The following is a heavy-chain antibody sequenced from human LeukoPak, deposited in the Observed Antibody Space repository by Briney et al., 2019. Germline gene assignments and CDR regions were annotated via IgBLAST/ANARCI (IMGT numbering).Heavy chain of an antibody. CDR2: INHSGGT. V-gene: IGHV4-34*01. D-gene: IGHD1-26*01. CDR3: ARRRGISWFDP. Sequence: PSETLSLTCAVYGGSFSGFYWSWIRQPPGKGLEWIGEINHSGGTNYNPSLKSRVTIAVDTSKNQFSLKLTSVTAADTAVYYCARRRGISWFDPWGQGTLVTVSS. CDR1: GGSFSGFY. J-gene: IGHJ5*02.